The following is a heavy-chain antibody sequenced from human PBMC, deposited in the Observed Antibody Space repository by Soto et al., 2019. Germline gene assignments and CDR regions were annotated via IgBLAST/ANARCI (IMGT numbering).Heavy chain of an antibody. CDR2: VTANGGST. CDR3: ASLGVGDWANYYYYYCMDV. CDR1: GFTFSVYA. V-gene: IGHV3-23*01. D-gene: IGHD2-21*02. J-gene: IGHJ6*02. Sequence: VQLLESGGGFVQPGGSLRLSCAATGFTFSVYAMTWVRQAPWKGLEWVSAVTANGGSTYSAASVKGRFTISRDNSKNTLFLQMNSLRAEDTAVYYCASLGVGDWANYYYYYCMDVWGQGPTVTV.